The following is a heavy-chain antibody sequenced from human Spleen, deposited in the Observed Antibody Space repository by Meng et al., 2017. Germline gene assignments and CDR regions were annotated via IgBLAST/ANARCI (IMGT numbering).Heavy chain of an antibody. J-gene: IGHJ4*02. V-gene: IGHV4-31*01. Sequence: VQLQEAGPGLVKPSQTLSLTCTVAGGPISSGAYYWNWIRQPPGKGLEWIGYIYYTGTTDYNPSLKSLVTISMDTSKSQFSLRLSSVTAADTAVYYCARGAGPTDSYFDHWGQGTLVTVSS. CDR3: ARGAGPTDSYFDH. CDR1: GGPISSGAYY. D-gene: IGHD4-17*01. CDR2: IYYTGTT.